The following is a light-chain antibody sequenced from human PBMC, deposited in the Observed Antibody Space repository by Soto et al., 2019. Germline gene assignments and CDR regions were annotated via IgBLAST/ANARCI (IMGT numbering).Light chain of an antibody. J-gene: IGLJ2*01. V-gene: IGLV2-14*03. Sequence: QSPLTQPASVSVSPVQSSSLTSPETSSDIGAYNFVSWYQQHPGKAPKLMLYDVNIRPSGVSNRFSGSKSGNTASLTISGLQAEDEADYYCTSWTTSTTMIFGGGTKVTVL. CDR1: SSDIGAYNF. CDR2: DVN. CDR3: TSWTTSTTMI.